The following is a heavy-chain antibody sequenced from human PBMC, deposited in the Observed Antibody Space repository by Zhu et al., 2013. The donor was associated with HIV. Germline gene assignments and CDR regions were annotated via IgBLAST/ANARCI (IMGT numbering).Heavy chain of an antibody. CDR2: IIPIIGTP. V-gene: IGHV1-69*01. CDR1: GGNLSSYG. J-gene: IGHJ6*02. D-gene: IGHD2-8*01. Sequence: QVHLVQSGAEVKKPGSSVKVSCKGSGGNLSSYGFSWVRQAPGQGLEWMGGIIPIIGTPHYAQNFQGRVTITADESRNTAYMELSSLRSEDTAVYYCARGTGVTGPGHFYYYAXGRLGPRATVTVSS. CDR3: ARGTGVTGPGHFYYYAXGR.